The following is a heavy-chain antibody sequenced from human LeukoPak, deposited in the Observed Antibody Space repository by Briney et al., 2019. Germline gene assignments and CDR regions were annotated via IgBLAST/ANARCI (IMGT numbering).Heavy chain of an antibody. D-gene: IGHD4-17*01. CDR1: GFTFSSYA. J-gene: IGHJ6*02. CDR3: ARGYGDPRAENYYYYGMDV. CDR2: ISYDGSNK. Sequence: GGSLRLSCAASGFTFSSYAMHWVRQAPGKGLEWVAVISYDGSNKYYADSVKGRFTISRDNSKNTLYLQMNSLRAEDTAVYYCARGYGDPRAENYYYYGMDVWGQGTTVTVSS. V-gene: IGHV3-30-3*01.